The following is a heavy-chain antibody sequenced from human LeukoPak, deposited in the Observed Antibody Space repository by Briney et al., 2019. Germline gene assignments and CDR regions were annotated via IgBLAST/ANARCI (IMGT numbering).Heavy chain of an antibody. V-gene: IGHV1-69*04. CDR2: ISPMFDIA. J-gene: IGHJ5*02. D-gene: IGHD1-20*01. CDR3: AREFKQSNWNDGHWFDP. CDR1: GGNFRAYS. Sequence: VASVKVSCKASGGNFRAYSITWVRQAPGQGLEWMGRISPMFDIANYAQKFQGRVTITADTSTSTSYMELSSLRSEDTAVYYCAREFKQSNWNDGHWFDPWGPGTLVTVSS.